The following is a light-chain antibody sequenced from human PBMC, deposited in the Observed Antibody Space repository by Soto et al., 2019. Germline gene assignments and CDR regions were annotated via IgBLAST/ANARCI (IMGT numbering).Light chain of an antibody. V-gene: IGLV1-44*01. CDR1: SSNIGSNT. J-gene: IGLJ3*02. CDR3: TAWDGSLNGVV. CDR2: TNT. Sequence: QSVLTQPPSASGTPGQRVTISCSGSSSNIGSNTVNWYQHLPGTAPKLLINTNTQRPSGVPDRFSGSKSGTSAFLAISGLQSEDEADYYCTAWDGSLNGVVFGGGTKLTVL.